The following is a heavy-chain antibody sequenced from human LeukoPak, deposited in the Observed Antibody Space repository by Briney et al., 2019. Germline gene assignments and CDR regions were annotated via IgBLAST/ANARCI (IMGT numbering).Heavy chain of an antibody. J-gene: IGHJ4*02. V-gene: IGHV3-23*01. CDR2: ISGSGGST. CDR3: AKAQTGDSSGYGFDY. CDR1: GFTFSSYA. D-gene: IGHD3-22*01. Sequence: GGSLRLSCAASGFTFSSYAMSWVRQAPGKGLEWVSAISGSGGSTYYADSVKGRFTISRDNSKNTLYLQMNSLRAEDTAVYYCAKAQTGDSSGYGFDYWGQGTLVTVSS.